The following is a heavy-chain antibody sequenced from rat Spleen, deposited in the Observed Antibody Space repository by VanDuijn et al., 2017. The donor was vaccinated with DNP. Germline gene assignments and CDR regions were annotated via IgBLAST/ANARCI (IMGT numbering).Heavy chain of an antibody. J-gene: IGHJ2*01. CDR2: ITTGGGKI. V-gene: IGHV5S13*01. D-gene: IGHD1-5*01. Sequence: EVQLVESGGGSVQPGRSLKLSCAASGFTFSNYGMAWVRQAPTKGLEWVASITTGGGKIYYRDSVKGRFTISRDNAKNTLYLQMNSLRSEDTATYYCTRIFNNFDYWGQGVMFTVSS. CDR3: TRIFNNFDY. CDR1: GFTFSNYG.